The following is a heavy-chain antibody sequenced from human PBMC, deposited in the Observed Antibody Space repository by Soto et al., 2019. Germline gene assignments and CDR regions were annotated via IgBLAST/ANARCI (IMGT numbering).Heavy chain of an antibody. V-gene: IGHV4-30-4*08. CDR2: IHYSGSI. D-gene: IGHD3-16*01. CDR1: GGSISYEYYH. J-gene: IGHJ6*04. CDR3: AREEDGGARDYYGLDV. Sequence: QVQLQQSGPGLVKPSQTLSLTCTVSGGSISYEYYHWTWIRQSPGKGLEWIGYIHYSGSIIYNPSFKSRVTMSVDGSKNPFSLSLSSVPAAETAVYFCAREEDGGARDYYGLDVWGEGTTVTVSS.